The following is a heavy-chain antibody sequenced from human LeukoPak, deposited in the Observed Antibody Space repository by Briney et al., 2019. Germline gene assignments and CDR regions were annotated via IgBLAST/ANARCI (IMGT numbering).Heavy chain of an antibody. J-gene: IGHJ4*02. CDR2: IYPSDSDT. CDR1: GYSFTNYW. Sequence: GESLKISCKGSGYSFTNYWIGWVRQMPGKGLEWMGIIYPSDSDTRYNPSFQGQVTFSADKSISTAYLQWSSLKASDTAMYYCARRTSNSSGFYLFDYWGQGALVTVSS. V-gene: IGHV5-51*01. CDR3: ARRTSNSSGFYLFDY. D-gene: IGHD3-22*01.